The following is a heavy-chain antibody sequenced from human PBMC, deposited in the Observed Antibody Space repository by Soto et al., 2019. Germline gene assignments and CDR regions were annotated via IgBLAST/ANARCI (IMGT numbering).Heavy chain of an antibody. Sequence: EVQLVESGGSLVKPGGSLGLSCVVSGFTFSSYNMNWVRQAPGKGLEWVSSISTTSSYIYYADSLKGRFTISRDNARNSLYLQVNSLRAEDTAVYYCVRGTSSFDYWGQGTLVTVSS. J-gene: IGHJ4*02. CDR3: VRGTSSFDY. V-gene: IGHV3-21*01. CDR2: ISTTSSYI. D-gene: IGHD2-2*01. CDR1: GFTFSSYN.